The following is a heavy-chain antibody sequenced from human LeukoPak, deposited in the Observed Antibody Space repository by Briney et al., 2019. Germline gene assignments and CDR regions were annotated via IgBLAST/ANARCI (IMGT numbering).Heavy chain of an antibody. CDR3: ARGSLRGGWYFDL. D-gene: IGHD3-16*01. Sequence: PSETLCLTCTVSGFSISSCYYWGCIRQPPGRGLEWIGRIYHSGSTYYNPSLKSRVTISVDTSKNQFSLKMSSVTAADTAVYYCARGSLRGGWYFDLWGRGTLVTVSS. J-gene: IGHJ2*01. CDR1: GFSISSCYY. CDR2: IYHSGST. V-gene: IGHV4-38-2*02.